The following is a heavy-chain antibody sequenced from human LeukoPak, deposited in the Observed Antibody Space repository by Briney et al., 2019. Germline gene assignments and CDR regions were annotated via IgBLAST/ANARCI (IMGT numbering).Heavy chain of an antibody. CDR3: ARGFRDENWFDP. CDR2: IYTSGST. J-gene: IGHJ5*02. D-gene: IGHD3-10*01. V-gene: IGHV4-61*02. CDR1: GGSISSGSYY. Sequence: SQTLSLTCTVSGGSISSGSYYWSWIRQPAGKGLEWIGRIYTSGSTNYNPSLKSRVTISVDTSKNQFSLKLSSVTAADTAVYYCARGFRDENWFDPWAREPWSPSPQ.